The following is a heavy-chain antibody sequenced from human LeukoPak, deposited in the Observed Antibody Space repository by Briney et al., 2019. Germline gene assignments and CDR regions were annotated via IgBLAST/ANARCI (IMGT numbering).Heavy chain of an antibody. CDR1: GFTFSNYA. CDR2: ISGSGGST. J-gene: IGHJ4*02. Sequence: GASLRLSCAASGFTFSNYAMSWVRQAPGKGLEWVSSISGSGGSTYSADSVKGRFTISRDNSKNTLYLQMNSLRAEDTAVYYCAKALYYYDSSQWGQGTLVTVSS. D-gene: IGHD3-22*01. CDR3: AKALYYYDSSQ. V-gene: IGHV3-23*01.